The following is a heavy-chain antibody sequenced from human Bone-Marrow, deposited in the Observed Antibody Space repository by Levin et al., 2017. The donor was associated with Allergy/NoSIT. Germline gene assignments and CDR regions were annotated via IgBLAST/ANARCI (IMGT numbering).Heavy chain of an antibody. CDR2: IHPTNGDI. CDR3: ARGHYDLDV. Sequence: GESLKISCVASGFSFSDHYMTWIRQAPGKGLEWVSYIHPTNGDIYYGDSVKGRFTTSRDNAKNSGLLQMNSLRVEDTAVYYCARGHYDLDVWGQGTTVTVSS. V-gene: IGHV3-11*01. J-gene: IGHJ6*02. CDR1: GFSFSDHY.